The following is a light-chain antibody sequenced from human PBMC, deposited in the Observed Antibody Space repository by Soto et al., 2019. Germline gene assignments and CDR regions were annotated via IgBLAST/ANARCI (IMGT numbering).Light chain of an antibody. CDR2: GAS. V-gene: IGKV3-15*01. CDR1: QSVGSK. Sequence: EIVMTQSPATLSVSPGDRATLSCRASQSVGSKLAWYQQKPGQAPRLLIYGASTRATGIPARFSGSGSGTEFTLTISSLQSEDFAVYYCQQYNNWPPWTFGQGTKVDIK. CDR3: QQYNNWPPWT. J-gene: IGKJ1*01.